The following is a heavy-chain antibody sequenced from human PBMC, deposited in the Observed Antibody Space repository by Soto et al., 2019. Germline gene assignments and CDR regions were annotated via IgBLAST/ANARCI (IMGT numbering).Heavy chain of an antibody. CDR1: GFTLSSSV. CDR3: AKGKRPPPPYSAYEPFDY. CDR2: FWKDGTTK. D-gene: IGHD5-12*01. V-gene: IGHV3-33*06. J-gene: IGHJ4*01. Sequence: QVQLVESGGGVVQPGKSLRLSCAASGFTLSSSVMHWVRQAPGKGLEWVAVFWKDGTTKYYADSVKGRFTISRDNSKNTMYLELISLGPEDTALYYCAKGKRPPPPYSAYEPFDYWGHGTLVSDSS.